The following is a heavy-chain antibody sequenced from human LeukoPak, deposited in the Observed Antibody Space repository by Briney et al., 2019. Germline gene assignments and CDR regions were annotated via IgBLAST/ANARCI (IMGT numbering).Heavy chain of an antibody. CDR2: ISSSSSHI. V-gene: IGHV3-21*01. CDR3: SDVSGSY. J-gene: IGHJ4*02. CDR1: GLTFSSYN. Sequence: PGGSLRLSCAASGLTFSSYNMNWVREATGKALEWVSFISSSSSHIYYADSVKGRFTISRDNAKNSLYLQMNSLRAEDTAVYYCSDVSGSYWGQGTLVTVSS. D-gene: IGHD3-10*01.